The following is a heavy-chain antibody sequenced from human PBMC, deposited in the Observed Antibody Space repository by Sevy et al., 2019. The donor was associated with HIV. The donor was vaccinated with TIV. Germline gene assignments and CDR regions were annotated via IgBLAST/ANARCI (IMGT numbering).Heavy chain of an antibody. V-gene: IGHV4-39*01. CDR3: ARHVRYDFIDRAGRAVPGFDY. Sequence: SETLSLTCTVSGGSISSSSYYWGWIRQPPGKGLEWIGSIYYSGSTYYNPSLKSRVTISVDTSKNQFSLKLSSVTAADTAVYYCARHVRYDFIDRAGRAVPGFDYWGQGTLVTVSS. D-gene: IGHD3-3*01. CDR1: GGSISSSSYY. CDR2: IYYSGST. J-gene: IGHJ4*02.